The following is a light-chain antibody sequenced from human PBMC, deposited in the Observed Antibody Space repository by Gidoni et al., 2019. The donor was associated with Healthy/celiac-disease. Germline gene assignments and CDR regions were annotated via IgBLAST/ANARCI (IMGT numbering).Light chain of an antibody. CDR3: QQYNNWPLWT. CDR2: GAS. CDR1: QSVSSN. Sequence: EIVMTQSPATLSVSPGERATLPCRASQSVSSNLAWYQQKPGQAPRLLIYGASTRATGIPAMFSCSGSGTEFTLTISSLQSEDFAVYYCQQYNNWPLWTFAQGTKVEIK. V-gene: IGKV3-15*01. J-gene: IGKJ1*01.